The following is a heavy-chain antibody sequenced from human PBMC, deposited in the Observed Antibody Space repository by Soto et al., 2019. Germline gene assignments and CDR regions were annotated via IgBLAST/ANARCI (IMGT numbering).Heavy chain of an antibody. J-gene: IGHJ1*01. Sequence: GASVKVSCKASGYTFASYAMHWVRQAPGQRLEWMGWINAGNGNTKYSQKFQGRVTITRDTSASTAYMELSSLRSEDTAVYYCARVVFNYGDCLAMGPVQHWGQGTLVTASS. CDR3: ARVVFNYGDCLAMGPVQH. CDR1: GYTFASYA. V-gene: IGHV1-3*01. D-gene: IGHD4-17*01. CDR2: INAGNGNT.